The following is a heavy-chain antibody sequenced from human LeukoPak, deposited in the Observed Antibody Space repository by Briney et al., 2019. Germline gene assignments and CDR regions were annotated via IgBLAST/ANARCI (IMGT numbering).Heavy chain of an antibody. CDR1: GFTFSSYA. D-gene: IGHD6-19*01. Sequence: GGSLRLSCAASGFTFSSYAMSWVRQAPGKGLEWVSAISGSGGSTYYADSVKGRFTISRDNSKNTLYLQINSLRAEDTAVYYCAKPGIAVPGGFDIWGQGTMVTVSS. CDR3: AKPGIAVPGGFDI. V-gene: IGHV3-23*01. CDR2: ISGSGGST. J-gene: IGHJ3*02.